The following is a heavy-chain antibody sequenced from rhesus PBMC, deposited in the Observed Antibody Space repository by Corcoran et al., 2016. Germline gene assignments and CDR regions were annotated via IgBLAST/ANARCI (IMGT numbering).Heavy chain of an antibody. Sequence: EVQLVESGGGLVRPGGSLRRSCAGSGFAFGSYYMYWVRQSPGTGREWVSAIKTGGGSTRSTDSAKGGFRITKANAKNTLYLQMDSLRAEDPAVYNCARGGAAASTFYYGGQGVLVTVSS. D-gene: IGHD2-15*01. CDR3: ARGGAAASTFYY. V-gene: IGHV3-8*01. CDR2: IKTGGGST. J-gene: IGHJ4*01. CDR1: GFAFGSYY.